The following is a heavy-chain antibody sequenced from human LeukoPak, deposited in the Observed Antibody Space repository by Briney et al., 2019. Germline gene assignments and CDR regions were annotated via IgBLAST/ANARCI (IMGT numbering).Heavy chain of an antibody. V-gene: IGHV3-48*04. J-gene: IGHJ3*02. CDR2: ISSSGSTI. D-gene: IGHD3-22*01. CDR3: ARDFPSYYYDSSGYYDAFDI. Sequence: GGSLRLSCAASGFTFSTYNMNWVRQAPGKGLEWVSYISSSGSTIYYADSVKGRFTISRDNAKNSLYLQMNSLRAEDTAVYYCARDFPSYYYDSSGYYDAFDIWGQGTMVTVSS. CDR1: GFTFSTYN.